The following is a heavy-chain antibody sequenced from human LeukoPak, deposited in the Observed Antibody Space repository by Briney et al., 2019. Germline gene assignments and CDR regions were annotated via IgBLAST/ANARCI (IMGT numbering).Heavy chain of an antibody. CDR3: ARSPSTVTYYYYYGVDV. Sequence: PSETLSLTCTVSGGSISSYYWSWIRQPPGKGLEWIGYIYYSGSTNYNPSLKSRVTISVDASKNQFSLKLSSVTAADTAVYYCARSPSTVTYYYYYGVDVWGQGTTVTVSS. J-gene: IGHJ6*02. D-gene: IGHD4-17*01. CDR2: IYYSGST. CDR1: GGSISSYY. V-gene: IGHV4-59*01.